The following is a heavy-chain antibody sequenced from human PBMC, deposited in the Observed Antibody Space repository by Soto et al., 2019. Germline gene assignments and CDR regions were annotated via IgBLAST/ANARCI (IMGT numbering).Heavy chain of an antibody. V-gene: IGHV4-34*01. CDR1: GGSFSGYY. J-gene: IGHJ4*02. CDR2: INHSGST. D-gene: IGHD6-19*01. Sequence: SETLSLTCAVYGGSFSGYYWSWIRQPPGKGLEWIGEINHSGSTNYNPSLKSRVTISVDTSKNQFSLKLSSVTAADTAVYYCARPSWLRFYFDYWGQGTLVTV. CDR3: ARPSWLRFYFDY.